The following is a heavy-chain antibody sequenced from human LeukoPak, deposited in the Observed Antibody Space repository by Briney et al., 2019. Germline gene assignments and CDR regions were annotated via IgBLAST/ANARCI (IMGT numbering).Heavy chain of an antibody. CDR2: ISSSGSTI. D-gene: IGHD3-9*01. Sequence: GGSLRLSCAASGFTFSDYYMSWIRQAPGNGLEWVSYISSSGSTIYYADSVNGRFTISRDNAKNSLYLQMNSLRAEDTAVYYCARDVRETLRYFDWLSERYGMDVWGQGTTVTVSS. CDR3: ARDVRETLRYFDWLSERYGMDV. J-gene: IGHJ6*02. V-gene: IGHV3-11*01. CDR1: GFTFSDYY.